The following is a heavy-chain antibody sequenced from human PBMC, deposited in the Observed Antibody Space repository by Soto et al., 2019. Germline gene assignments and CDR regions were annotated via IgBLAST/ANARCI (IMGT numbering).Heavy chain of an antibody. D-gene: IGHD4-17*01. Sequence: PGGSLRLSCAASGFTFSSYAMSWVRQAPGKGLEWVSAISGSGGSTYYADSVKGRFTISRDNSKNTLYLQMNSLRAEDTAVYYCAKPQDEDYGDYSSYFDYWGQGTLVTVSS. CDR3: AKPQDEDYGDYSSYFDY. CDR1: GFTFSSYA. V-gene: IGHV3-23*01. J-gene: IGHJ4*02. CDR2: ISGSGGST.